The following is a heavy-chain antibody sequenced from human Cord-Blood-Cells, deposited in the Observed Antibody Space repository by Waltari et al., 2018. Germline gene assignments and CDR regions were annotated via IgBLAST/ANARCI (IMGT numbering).Heavy chain of an antibody. V-gene: IGHV3-7*05. CDR2: IKQDGSEK. D-gene: IGHD3-16*01. CDR1: GFTFSSYW. CDR3: ALGDHFDY. Sequence: EVQLVESGGGLVQPGGSLRLSCAASGFTFSSYWMSWVRQAPGTGLEWVANIKQDGSEKYYVDSVQGRFTISRDNAKNSLYLHMNSLRAEVTAVYYCALGDHFDYWGQGTLVTVSS. J-gene: IGHJ4*02.